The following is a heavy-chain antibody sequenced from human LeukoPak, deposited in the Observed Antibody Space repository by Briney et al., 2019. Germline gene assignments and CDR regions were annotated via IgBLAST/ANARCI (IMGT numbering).Heavy chain of an antibody. Sequence: SVKVSCKASGYTFTSCGISWVRPAPGQGLEWMGRIIPILGIANYAQKFQGRVTITADKSTSTAYMELSSLRSEDTAVYYCARDGEGAYSKHFDYWGQGTLVTVSS. V-gene: IGHV1-69*04. J-gene: IGHJ4*02. CDR3: ARDGEGAYSKHFDY. CDR2: IIPILGIA. CDR1: GYTFTSCG. D-gene: IGHD4-4*01.